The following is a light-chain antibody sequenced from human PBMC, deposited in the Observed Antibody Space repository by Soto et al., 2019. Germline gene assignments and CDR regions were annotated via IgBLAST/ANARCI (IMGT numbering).Light chain of an antibody. V-gene: IGKV3D-15*01. CDR1: QSVSSY. CDR2: GVY. CDR3: QKSHSWPQRT. J-gene: IGKJ1*01. Sequence: TQSPATLSSPPLQRPTLSCRSSQSVSSYLAWYQQKPGQAHRLLIYGVYNRAPGIPDRFSGSGSGTEFTLTISRLKSEDFAVYYCQKSHSWPQRTLGQGKKVDIK.